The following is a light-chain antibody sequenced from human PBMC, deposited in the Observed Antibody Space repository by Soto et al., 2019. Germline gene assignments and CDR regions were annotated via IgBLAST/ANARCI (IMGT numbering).Light chain of an antibody. J-gene: IGLJ1*01. CDR1: SSDVGDYNY. CDR3: SSYTSSSTIYV. V-gene: IGLV2-14*01. CDR2: EVS. Sequence: QSALTQPASVSGSPGQSITISCTGTSSDVGDYNYVSWYQQHPGKAPKLMIYEVSNRPSGVSNRFSGSKSGNTASLTISGRQAEDEAAYYCSSYTSSSTIYVFGTGTKLTVL.